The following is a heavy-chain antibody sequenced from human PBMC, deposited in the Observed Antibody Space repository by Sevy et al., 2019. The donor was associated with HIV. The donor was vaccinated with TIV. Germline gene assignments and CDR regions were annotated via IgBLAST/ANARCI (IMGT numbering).Heavy chain of an antibody. CDR1: GGSISSSSYY. D-gene: IGHD4-17*01. V-gene: IGHV4-39*01. J-gene: IGHJ4*02. CDR2: IYYSGST. CDR3: ARTNTVTPDY. Sequence: SETLSLTCTVSGGSISSSSYYWGWIRQPPGKGLEWIGSIYYSGSTYYNPSLKSRVTISVDTSKNQFSLKLSSVTAADTAVYYCARTNTVTPDYWVQGTLVTVSS.